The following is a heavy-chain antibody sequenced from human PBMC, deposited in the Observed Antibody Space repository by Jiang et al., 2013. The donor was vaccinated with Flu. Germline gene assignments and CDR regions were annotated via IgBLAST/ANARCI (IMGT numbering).Heavy chain of an antibody. CDR3: ARDPPGLPPFNY. Sequence: SGAEVKKPGASVKVSCKASGYSFTSHQINWVRQAPGQGLEWVGIINPNGGSTNYAQKFQGRVTMTSDTSTSTVYMELSNLRSEDTAVYYCARDPPGLPPFNYWGQGTLVTVSS. V-gene: IGHV1-46*01. CDR1: GYSFTSHQ. J-gene: IGHJ4*02. D-gene: IGHD2-15*01. CDR2: INPNGGST.